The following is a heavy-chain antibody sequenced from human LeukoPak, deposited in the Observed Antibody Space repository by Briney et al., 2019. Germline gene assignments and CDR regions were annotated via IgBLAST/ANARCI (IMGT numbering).Heavy chain of an antibody. CDR3: AKAPPLGAWYFDY. CDR2: ISGSGGST. V-gene: IGHV3-23*01. J-gene: IGHJ4*02. D-gene: IGHD3-16*01. CDR1: GFTFDDYG. Sequence: GGSLRLSCAASGFTFDDYGMSWVRQAPGKGLEWVSAISGSGGSTYYADSVKGRFTISRDNSKNTLYLQMNSLRAEDTAVYYCAKAPPLGAWYFDYWGQGTLVTVSS.